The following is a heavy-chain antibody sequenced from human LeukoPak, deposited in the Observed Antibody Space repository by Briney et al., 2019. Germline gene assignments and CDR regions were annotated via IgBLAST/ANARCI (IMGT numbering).Heavy chain of an antibody. CDR1: GFAFSNFA. V-gene: IGHV3-23*01. D-gene: IGHD3-16*01. CDR3: AKMMGQRLYDYCMDV. Sequence: QTGGSLRHSCVASGFAFSNFAMSWVRQAPGKGLEWVSAMSGSGDGTYYADSVKGRFTISRDNSKNTLYLQMNSLRAEDTAVYYCAKMMGQRLYDYCMDVWGKGTTVTVSS. J-gene: IGHJ6*03. CDR2: MSGSGDGT.